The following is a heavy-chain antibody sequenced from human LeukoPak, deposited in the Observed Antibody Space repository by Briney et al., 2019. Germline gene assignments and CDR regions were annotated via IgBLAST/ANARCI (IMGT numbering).Heavy chain of an antibody. CDR2: TNPNSGGT. CDR1: GYTFTGYY. Sequence: ASVKVSCKASGYTFTGYYMHWVRQAPGQGLEWMGWTNPNSGGTNYAQKFQGWVTMTRDTSISTAYMELSRLRSDDTAVYYCAREPVRYSYGQNYYYGMDVWGQGTTVTVSS. D-gene: IGHD5-18*01. J-gene: IGHJ6*02. V-gene: IGHV1-2*04. CDR3: AREPVRYSYGQNYYYGMDV.